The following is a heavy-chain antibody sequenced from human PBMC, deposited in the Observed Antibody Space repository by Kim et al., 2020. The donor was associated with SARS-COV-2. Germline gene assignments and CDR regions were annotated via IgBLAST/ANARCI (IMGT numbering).Heavy chain of an antibody. Sequence: ASVKVSCKASGYTFTSYGITWVRQAPGQGLEWMGWISTYNGNTNYAQNLQGRVTMTTDTSTTSAYMELRSLRSDDTAVYYCAKGAVRDYWGQGTQATVSS. CDR2: ISTYNGNT. CDR1: GYTFTSYG. D-gene: IGHD3-16*01. J-gene: IGHJ4*02. V-gene: IGHV1-18*01. CDR3: AKGAVRDY.